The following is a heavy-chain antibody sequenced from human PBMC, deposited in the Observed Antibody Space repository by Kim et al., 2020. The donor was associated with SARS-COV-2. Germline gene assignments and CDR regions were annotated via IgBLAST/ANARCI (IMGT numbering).Heavy chain of an antibody. V-gene: IGHV4-34*01. J-gene: IGHJ6*02. CDR3: ARVVSPTVTVERHYYYYGMDV. Sequence: SETLSLTCAVYGGSFSGYYWSWIRQPPGKGLEWIGEINHSGSTNYNPSLKSRVTISVDTSKNQFSLKLSSVTAADTAVYYCARVVSPTVTVERHYYYYGMDVWGQGTTVTVSS. CDR1: GGSFSGYY. D-gene: IGHD4-17*01. CDR2: INHSGST.